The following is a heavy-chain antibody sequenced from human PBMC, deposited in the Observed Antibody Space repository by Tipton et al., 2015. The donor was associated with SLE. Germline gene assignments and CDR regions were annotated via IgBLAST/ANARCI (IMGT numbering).Heavy chain of an antibody. CDR2: INPNRGGT. Sequence: QLVQSGAEVKKPGASVKVSCKASGYTFTGYYMHWVRQAPGQGLEWMGWINPNRGGTNYAQKFQGRVTMTRDTSISTAYMELSRLRSDDTAVYYCARWYYESSGTDAFDIWGQGTMVTVSS. CDR3: ARWYYESSGTDAFDI. V-gene: IGHV1-2*02. J-gene: IGHJ3*02. D-gene: IGHD3-22*01. CDR1: GYTFTGYY.